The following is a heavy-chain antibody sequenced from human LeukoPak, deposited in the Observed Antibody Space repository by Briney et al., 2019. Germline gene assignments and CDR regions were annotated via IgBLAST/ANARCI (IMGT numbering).Heavy chain of an antibody. Sequence: ASVKVSCKVSGYTLTELSMHWVRQAPGKGLEWMGGFDPEDGETIYAQKFQGRVTMTEDTSTDTAYMELSRLRSDDTAVYYCARSGYYYGSGSPPRAFDIWGQGTMVTVSS. CDR3: ARSGYYYGSGSPPRAFDI. CDR1: GYTLTELS. D-gene: IGHD3-10*01. J-gene: IGHJ3*02. CDR2: FDPEDGET. V-gene: IGHV1-24*01.